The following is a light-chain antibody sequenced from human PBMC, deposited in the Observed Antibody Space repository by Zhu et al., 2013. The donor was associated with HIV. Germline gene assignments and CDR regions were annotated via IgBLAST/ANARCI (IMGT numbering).Light chain of an antibody. CDR3: QQYGSSPPWT. V-gene: IGKV3-20*01. J-gene: IGKJ1*01. CDR1: QSVSSSY. CDR2: ATS. Sequence: ETVLTQSPGTLSLSPGEGATLSCRASQSVSSSYLAWYQQKPGQAPRLVIYATSSRATGIADRFSGSGSGTDFTLTISRLEPEDFAVYYCQQYGSSPPWTFGQGTKVGNQT.